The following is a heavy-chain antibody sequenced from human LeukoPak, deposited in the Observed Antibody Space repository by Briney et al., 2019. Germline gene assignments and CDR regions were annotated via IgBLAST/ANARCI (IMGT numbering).Heavy chain of an antibody. J-gene: IGHJ4*02. Sequence: GGSLRLSCAASGFVFHDYVMHWVRHPPGKGLEWVAGITWNSATIGYAESVKGRFTISRDNAKKSVTLHMNSLSTEDTALYYCARGHPYCFDSWGQGAQVTVSS. CDR2: ITWNSATI. V-gene: IGHV3-9*01. CDR3: ARGHPYCFDS. D-gene: IGHD2-15*01. CDR1: GFVFHDYV.